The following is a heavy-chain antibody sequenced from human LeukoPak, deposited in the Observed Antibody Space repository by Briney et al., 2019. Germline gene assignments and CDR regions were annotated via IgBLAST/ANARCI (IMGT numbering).Heavy chain of an antibody. J-gene: IGHJ4*02. Sequence: GGSQRLSCEVSGFSFDDYGMSWVRQPPGKELEWVSGINWNGDSTDYADSVKGRFTISRDNANNSLFLQMNSLRADDTALYYCARVYGWGPTRNLDYWGQGILVTVSS. D-gene: IGHD7-27*01. V-gene: IGHV3-20*04. CDR2: INWNGDST. CDR3: ARVYGWGPTRNLDY. CDR1: GFSFDDYG.